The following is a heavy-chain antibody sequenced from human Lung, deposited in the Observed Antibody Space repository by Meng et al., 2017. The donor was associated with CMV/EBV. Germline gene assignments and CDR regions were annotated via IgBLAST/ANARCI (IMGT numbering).Heavy chain of an antibody. V-gene: IGHV1-2*02. Sequence: SVXVSXXASGYTFIGYNIHWVRQAPGQGLEWMGWINPNTGATKFAERFQGRVTLTTDTSISTAYMELSRLKSDDTAVFFCARLFHTSLGTNYYYGMDVWGQRTTVXVSS. CDR2: INPNTGAT. J-gene: IGHJ6*02. D-gene: IGHD3-3*01. CDR1: GYTFIGYN. CDR3: ARLFHTSLGTNYYYGMDV.